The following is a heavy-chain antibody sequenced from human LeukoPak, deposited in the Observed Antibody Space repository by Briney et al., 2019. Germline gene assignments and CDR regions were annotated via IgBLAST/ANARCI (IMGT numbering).Heavy chain of an antibody. Sequence: SETLSLTCTVSGGSISSYYWSWIRQPPGKGLEWIGYIYYSGSTNYNPSLKSRVTISVDTSKNQFSLKLSSVTAADTAVYYCAREKYGQGYYFDYWGQGTLVTVSS. CDR1: GGSISSYY. CDR3: AREKYGQGYYFDY. D-gene: IGHD6-13*01. V-gene: IGHV4-59*01. J-gene: IGHJ4*02. CDR2: IYYSGST.